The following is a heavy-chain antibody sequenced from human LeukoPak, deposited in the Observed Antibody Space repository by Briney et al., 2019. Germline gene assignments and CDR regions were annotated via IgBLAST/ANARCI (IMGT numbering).Heavy chain of an antibody. CDR1: GYTFTGYY. CDR2: ISAYNGNT. J-gene: IGHJ6*04. Sequence: ASVKVSCKASGYTFTGYYMHWVRQAPGQGLEWMGWISAYNGNTNYAQKLQGRVTMTTDTSTSTAYMELRSLRSDDTAVYYCARDRIAVAGTNYYYGMDVWGKGTTVTVSS. D-gene: IGHD6-19*01. CDR3: ARDRIAVAGTNYYYGMDV. V-gene: IGHV1-18*04.